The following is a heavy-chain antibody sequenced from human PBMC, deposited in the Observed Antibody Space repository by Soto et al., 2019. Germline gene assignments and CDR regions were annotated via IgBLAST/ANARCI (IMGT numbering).Heavy chain of an antibody. Sequence: QLQLQESGPGLVTPSETLSLTCIVSGAPFTSISFYWVWIRQPPGKGLEWIGTTYYDGTTYYNPSLKSRATVSVDTANNHFSMKLKSVTAADTAVYYCTRRGHVSSPTWGQGTLVTVSA. V-gene: IGHV4-39*02. CDR1: GAPFTSISFY. D-gene: IGHD6-13*01. CDR2: TYYDGTT. J-gene: IGHJ4*02. CDR3: TRRGHVSSPT.